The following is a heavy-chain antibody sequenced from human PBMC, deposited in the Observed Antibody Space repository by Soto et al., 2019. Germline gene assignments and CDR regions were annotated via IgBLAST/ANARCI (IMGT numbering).Heavy chain of an antibody. CDR3: ERCTVDTIVTSGWCHYLAP. Sequence: EVQLLDSGGGLVQPGGSLRLSCAASGFTFSSSAMSWVRQAPGKGLEWVSAVSGSGGTTYYADSVRGRFTISRDNSKNNMYLQMNSLRAEDTAIYFCERCTVDTIVTSGWCHYLAPWGQGTLVTVYS. CDR2: VSGSGGTT. V-gene: IGHV3-23*01. D-gene: IGHD6-19*01. J-gene: IGHJ5*02. CDR1: GFTFSSSA.